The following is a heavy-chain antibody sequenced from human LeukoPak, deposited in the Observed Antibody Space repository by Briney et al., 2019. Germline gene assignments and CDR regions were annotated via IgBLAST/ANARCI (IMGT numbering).Heavy chain of an antibody. CDR2: IYYSGST. J-gene: IGHJ6*03. CDR3: ARWSGSVTARNYYYYMDV. V-gene: IGHV4-59*12. Sequence: SETLSLTCTVSGGSISSYYWSWIRQPPWKGLEWIGYIYYSGSTYYNPSLKSRVTISVDRSKNQFSLKLSSVTAADTAVYYCARWSGSVTARNYYYYMDVWGEGTTVTVSS. D-gene: IGHD6-6*01. CDR1: GGSISSYY.